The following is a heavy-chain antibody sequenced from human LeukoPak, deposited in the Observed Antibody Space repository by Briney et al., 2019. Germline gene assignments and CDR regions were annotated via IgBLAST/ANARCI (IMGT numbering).Heavy chain of an antibody. CDR3: ARDSTTVTTDY. J-gene: IGHJ4*02. CDR2: IYSGGST. CDR1: GFTVSSNY. Sequence: GGSLTLSCAASGFTVSSNYMSWVRQAPGKGLEWVSVIYSGGSTYYADSVKGRFTISRDTSKNTLYLQMNSLRAEDTAVYYCARDSTTVTTDYWGQGTLVTVSS. D-gene: IGHD4-17*01. V-gene: IGHV3-53*01.